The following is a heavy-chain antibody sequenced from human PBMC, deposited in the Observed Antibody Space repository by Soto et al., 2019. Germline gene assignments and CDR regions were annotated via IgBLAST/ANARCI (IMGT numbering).Heavy chain of an antibody. CDR2: IRSKAYGGTT. J-gene: IGHJ4*02. V-gene: IGHV3-49*03. CDR1: GFTFGDYA. D-gene: IGHD3-3*01. Sequence: EVQLVESGGGLVQPGRSLRLSCTASGFTFGDYAMSWFRQAPGKGLEWVGFIRSKAYGGTTEYAASVKGRFTISRDDSKSIAYLQMNSLKTEDTAVYYCTRDFFLRDYDYWGQGTLVTVSS. CDR3: TRDFFLRDYDY.